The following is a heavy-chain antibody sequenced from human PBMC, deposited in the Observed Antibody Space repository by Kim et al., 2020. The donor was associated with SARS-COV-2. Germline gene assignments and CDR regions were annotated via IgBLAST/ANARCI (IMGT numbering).Heavy chain of an antibody. V-gene: IGHV1-69*13. D-gene: IGHD3-22*01. CDR1: GGTFSSYA. CDR2: IIPIFGTA. CDR3: ARGYYDSSGYYLRYGMDV. J-gene: IGHJ6*02. Sequence: SVKVSCKASGGTFSSYAISWVRQAPGQGLEWMGGIIPIFGTANYAQKFQGRVTITADESTSTAYMELSSLRSEDTAVYYCARGYYDSSGYYLRYGMDVWGQGTTVTVSS.